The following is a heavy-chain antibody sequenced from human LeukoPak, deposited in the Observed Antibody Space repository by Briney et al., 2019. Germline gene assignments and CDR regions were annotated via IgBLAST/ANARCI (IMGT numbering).Heavy chain of an antibody. V-gene: IGHV3-33*01. Sequence: GGSLRLSCAASGFTFSSYGMHWVRQAPGKGLEWVAVIWYDGSNKYYADSVKGRLTISRDNSKNTLYLQMNSLRAEDTAVYYCAREKIVLRENWFDPWGQGTLVTVSS. CDR1: GFTFSSYG. D-gene: IGHD2/OR15-2a*01. CDR3: AREKIVLRENWFDP. CDR2: IWYDGSNK. J-gene: IGHJ5*02.